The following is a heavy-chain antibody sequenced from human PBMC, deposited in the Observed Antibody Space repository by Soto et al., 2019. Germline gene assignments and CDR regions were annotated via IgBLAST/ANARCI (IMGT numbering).Heavy chain of an antibody. CDR2: ISSSGTTI. CDR1: GFTFSDYY. Sequence: GGSLRLSCAASGFTFSDYYMSWIRQAPGKGLEWVSYISSSGTTIYYADSVKGRFTISRDNAKNSLYLQMNSLRAEDTAVYYCARALNMIKFGGVIVGSGPVYYYYAMDVWGQGTTVTVSS. J-gene: IGHJ6*02. V-gene: IGHV3-11*01. D-gene: IGHD3-16*02. CDR3: ARALNMIKFGGVIVGSGPVYYYYAMDV.